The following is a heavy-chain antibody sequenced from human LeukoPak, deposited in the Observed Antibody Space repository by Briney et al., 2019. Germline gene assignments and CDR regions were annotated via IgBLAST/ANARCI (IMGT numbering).Heavy chain of an antibody. CDR1: GFTFSSYG. CDR2: IWYDGSNK. D-gene: IGHD3-16*01. J-gene: IGHJ6*02. CDR3: ARNQQLGGHSYYYYGMDV. Sequence: GGSLRLSCAASGFTFSSYGMHWVRQAPGKGLEWVAVIWYDGSNKYYADSEKGRFTISRDNSKNTLYLQMNSLRADDTAIYYCARNQQLGGHSYYYYGMDVWGQGTTVTVPS. V-gene: IGHV3-33*01.